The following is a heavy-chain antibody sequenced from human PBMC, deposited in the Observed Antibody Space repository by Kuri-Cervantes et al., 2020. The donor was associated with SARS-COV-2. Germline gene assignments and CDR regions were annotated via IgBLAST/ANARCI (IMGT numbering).Heavy chain of an antibody. CDR1: GFTFSNYA. D-gene: IGHD1-26*01. J-gene: IGHJ4*02. Sequence: GESLKISCTASGFTFSNYAMNWVRQAPGKGLEWGSTISGSGTCTCYAGSVKGRFTISRDNAKNSLYLQMNSLRAEDTAVYYCAREISIVGASDYWGQGTLVTVSS. CDR2: ISGSGTCT. CDR3: AREISIVGASDY. V-gene: IGHV3-21*01.